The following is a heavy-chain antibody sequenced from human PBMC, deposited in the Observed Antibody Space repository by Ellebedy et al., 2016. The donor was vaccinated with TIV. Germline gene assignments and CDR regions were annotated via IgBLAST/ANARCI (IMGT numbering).Heavy chain of an antibody. J-gene: IGHJ4*02. CDR3: VRGRHKAAARTPDF. D-gene: IGHD6-13*01. CDR1: RFTFSSYA. Sequence: GESLKISCAASRFTFSSYAMSWVRQAPGKGLEWVSAISGAGGSTYYADSVKGRFAISRDNARNSLFLQMNSLRAEDTAVYYCVRGRHKAAARTPDFWGQGTLVTVSS. V-gene: IGHV3-23*01. CDR2: ISGAGGST.